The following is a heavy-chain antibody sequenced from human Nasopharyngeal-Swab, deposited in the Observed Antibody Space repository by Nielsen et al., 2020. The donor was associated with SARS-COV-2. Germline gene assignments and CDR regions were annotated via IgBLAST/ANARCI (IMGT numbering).Heavy chain of an antibody. D-gene: IGHD2-21*02. CDR1: GFTFSSYE. CDR3: ARTAPFCGGDCYSEYFQY. CDR2: ISSSGSTI. V-gene: IGHV3-48*03. Sequence: GESLKISCAASGFTFSSYEMNWVRQAPGKGLEWVSYISSSGSTIYYADSVKGRFTISRDNAKNSLFLQMDNLGADDTSFYYCARTAPFCGGDCYSEYFQYWGQGTLVTVSS. J-gene: IGHJ1*01.